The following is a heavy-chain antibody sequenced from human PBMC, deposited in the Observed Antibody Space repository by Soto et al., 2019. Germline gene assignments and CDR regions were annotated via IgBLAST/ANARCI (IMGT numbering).Heavy chain of an antibody. CDR3: ARVGAGGSSPTHHAY. V-gene: IGHV4-59*01. Sequence: SETLSLTCAVSGVSISSYYWSWIRQPPGKGLEWIGYVFYNEIINYSPSLKGRVTMSMEMSTNHFSLELRSVTAADTAVYFCARVGAGGSSPTHHAYWGPGALVIVSS. CDR1: GVSISSYY. D-gene: IGHD2-15*01. CDR2: VFYNEII. J-gene: IGHJ4*02.